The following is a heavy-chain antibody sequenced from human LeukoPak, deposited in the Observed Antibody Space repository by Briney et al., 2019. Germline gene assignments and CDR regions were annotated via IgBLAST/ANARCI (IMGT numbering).Heavy chain of an antibody. V-gene: IGHV3-21*01. Sequence: GGSLRLSCAASGFTFSSYSMNWVRQAPGKGLEWVSSISSSSSYIYYADSVKGRFTISRDNAKNSLYLQMNSLRAEDTAVYYCARDPYGDNWFDPWGQGTLVTVSS. CDR3: ARDPYGDNWFDP. J-gene: IGHJ5*02. D-gene: IGHD4-17*01. CDR1: GFTFSSYS. CDR2: ISSSSSYI.